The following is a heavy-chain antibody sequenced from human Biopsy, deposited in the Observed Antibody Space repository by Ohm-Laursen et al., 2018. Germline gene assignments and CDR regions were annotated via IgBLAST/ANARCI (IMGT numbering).Heavy chain of an antibody. D-gene: IGHD3-22*01. J-gene: IGHJ2*01. V-gene: IGHV4-59*01. Sequence: TLSLTWTVSGDSISTYYWSWIRQPPGKGLEWIGYVYYTGSTDYNPSLQSRVTISVDTSKNHFSLRLRSVTPADTAIYYCARDRGYYSDRTVPGYFDLWGRGTLVTVSS. CDR3: ARDRGYYSDRTVPGYFDL. CDR1: GDSISTYY. CDR2: VYYTGST.